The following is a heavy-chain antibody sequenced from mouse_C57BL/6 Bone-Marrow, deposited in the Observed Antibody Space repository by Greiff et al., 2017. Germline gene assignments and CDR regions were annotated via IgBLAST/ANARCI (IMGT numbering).Heavy chain of an antibody. CDR3: ASEGCSGYDFDY. D-gene: IGHD3-2*02. V-gene: IGHV1-53*01. CDR1: GYTFTSYW. J-gene: IGHJ2*01. CDR2: INPSNGGT. Sequence: QVQLQQPGTELVKPGASVKLSCKASGYTFTSYWMHWVKQRPGQGLEWIGNINPSNGGTKYNEKFKSKATLTVDKSSSTAYMQRSSLSAEDSAVYDCASEGCSGYDFDYWGQGTTLTVSS.